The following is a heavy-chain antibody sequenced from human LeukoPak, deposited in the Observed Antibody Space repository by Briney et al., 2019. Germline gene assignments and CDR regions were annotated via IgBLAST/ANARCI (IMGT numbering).Heavy chain of an antibody. CDR2: IYYSGST. Sequence: PSETLSLTCTVSGGSISSYYWSWIRQPPGKGLEWIGYIYYSGSTNYNPSPKSRVTISVDTSKNQFSLKLSSVTAADTAVYYCARLSIVATITGFDYWGQGTLVTVSS. CDR3: ARLSIVATITGFDY. J-gene: IGHJ4*02. CDR1: GGSISSYY. V-gene: IGHV4-59*08. D-gene: IGHD5-12*01.